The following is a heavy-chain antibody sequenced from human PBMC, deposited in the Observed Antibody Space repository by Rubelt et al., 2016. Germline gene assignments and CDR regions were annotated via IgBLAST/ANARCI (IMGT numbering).Heavy chain of an antibody. Sequence: GKGLEWIGYVYYNGKTDYNPSLRSRVTISVDTSKNQFSLKLTSVTAADTAVYYCARDGDSGSYYGPFDYWGQGTLVTVSS. CDR3: ARDGDSGSYYGPFDY. J-gene: IGHJ4*02. CDR2: VYYNGKT. D-gene: IGHD1-26*01. V-gene: IGHV4-59*12.